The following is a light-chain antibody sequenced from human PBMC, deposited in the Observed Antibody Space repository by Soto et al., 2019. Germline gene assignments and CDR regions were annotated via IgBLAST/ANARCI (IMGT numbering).Light chain of an antibody. Sequence: SYVLTQPPSVSVAPGQTARITCGGNSIGSKSVHWYQQKPGQAPVLVVYDDSDRPSGIPERFSGSNSGNTATLTISRVEAGDEADYYCQVWDSSRDHPYVEFGRGTKLTVL. CDR2: DDS. J-gene: IGLJ2*01. V-gene: IGLV3-21*02. CDR3: QVWDSSRDHPYVE. CDR1: SIGSKS.